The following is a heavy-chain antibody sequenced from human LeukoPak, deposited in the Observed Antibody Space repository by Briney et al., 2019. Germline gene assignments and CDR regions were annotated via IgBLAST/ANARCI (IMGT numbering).Heavy chain of an antibody. CDR3: ARSVSAPDAFDI. CDR1: GYTFTSYD. V-gene: IGHV1-8*01. J-gene: IGHJ3*02. Sequence: GASVKVSCKASGYTFTSYDINWVRQATGQGLEWMGWMNPNSGNTGYAQKFQGRVTMTRNTSISTVYMELSSLRSEDTAVYYCARSVSAPDAFDIWGQGTMVTVSS. CDR2: MNPNSGNT.